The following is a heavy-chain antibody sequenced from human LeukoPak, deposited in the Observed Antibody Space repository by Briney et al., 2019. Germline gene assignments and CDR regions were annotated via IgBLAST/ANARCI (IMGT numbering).Heavy chain of an antibody. CDR1: GGSFSGYY. D-gene: IGHD5-18*01. V-gene: IGHV4-34*01. Sequence: SETLSLTCAVYGGSFSGYYWSWIRQPPGKGLEWIGEIHHSGSPNYNPSLTSRVTISVDPSKNQFSLKLSSVTAADTAVYYCARVRIQLWLPHMDVWGKGTTVTVSS. J-gene: IGHJ6*03. CDR2: IHHSGSP. CDR3: ARVRIQLWLPHMDV.